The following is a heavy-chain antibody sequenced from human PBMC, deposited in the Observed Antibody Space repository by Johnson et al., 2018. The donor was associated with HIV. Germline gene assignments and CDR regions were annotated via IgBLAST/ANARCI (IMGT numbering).Heavy chain of an antibody. J-gene: IGHJ3*02. CDR3: TTDLVPAAKEPVVVGGAFDI. CDR1: GFTFSNAW. V-gene: IGHV3-15*01. D-gene: IGHD2-2*01. Sequence: VQLVESGGGLVQPGGSLRLSCAASGFTFSNAWMNWVRQAPGKGLEWIGRIKSKTDGGTTDYAAPVKGRFTISRDDSKNTLYLQMNSLKTEDTAVYYCTTDLVPAAKEPVVVGGAFDIWGQGTMVTVSS. CDR2: IKSKTDGGTT.